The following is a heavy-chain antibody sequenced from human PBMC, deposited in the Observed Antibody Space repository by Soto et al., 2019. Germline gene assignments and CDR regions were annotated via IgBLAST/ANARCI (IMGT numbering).Heavy chain of an antibody. CDR3: ARAIAVAGPDAFDI. CDR2: IYSGGST. Sequence: GGSLRLSCAASGFTVSSNYMSWVRQAPGKGLEWVSVIYSGGSTYYADSVKGRFTTSRDNSKNTLYLQMNSLRAEDTAVYYCARAIAVAGPDAFDIWGQGTMVTVSS. J-gene: IGHJ3*02. D-gene: IGHD6-19*01. CDR1: GFTVSSNY. V-gene: IGHV3-66*01.